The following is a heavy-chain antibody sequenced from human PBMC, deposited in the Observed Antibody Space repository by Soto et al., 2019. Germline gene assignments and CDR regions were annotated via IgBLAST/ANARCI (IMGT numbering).Heavy chain of an antibody. CDR1: GGSVSSGSYY. CDR3: SRGRRDVVPAARSKVVYMDV. V-gene: IGHV4-61*01. J-gene: IGHJ6*03. CDR2: IYYSGST. Sequence: SETLSLTCTVSGGSVSSGSYYWSWIRQPPGKGLEWIGYIYYSGSTNYNPSLKSRVTISVDTSKNQFSLKLSSVTAADTAVYYCSRGRRDVVPAARSKVVYMDVWGKGTTVTVSS. D-gene: IGHD2-2*01.